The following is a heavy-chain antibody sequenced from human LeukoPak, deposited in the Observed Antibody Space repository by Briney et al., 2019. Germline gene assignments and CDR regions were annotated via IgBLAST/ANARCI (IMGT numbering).Heavy chain of an antibody. CDR3: TRDFDFSSAI. D-gene: IGHD3-3*01. J-gene: IGHJ4*02. Sequence: GGSLRLSCAASGFTFSSYWMHWVRQAPGKGLEWVSRISPDGSTTGHADSVKGRFTTSRDNAKNTLFLQMNSLRAEDTAVYYCTRDFDFSSAIWGQGALVTVSS. V-gene: IGHV3-74*01. CDR1: GFTFSSYW. CDR2: ISPDGSTT.